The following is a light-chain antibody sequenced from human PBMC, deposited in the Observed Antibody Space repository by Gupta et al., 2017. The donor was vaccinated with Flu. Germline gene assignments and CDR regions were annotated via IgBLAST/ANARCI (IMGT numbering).Light chain of an antibody. J-gene: IGLJ3*02. CDR1: SSDVGSSDL. CDR3: CSYAGSTTLT. Sequence: TFSCTGTSSDVGSSDLVSWYQQHPGKAPKLIIYEVTKRPSGISSRFSGSKSANTASLTISGLQAEDEAHSYCCSYAGSTTLTFGVVTTLTVL. V-gene: IGLV2-23*02. CDR2: EVT.